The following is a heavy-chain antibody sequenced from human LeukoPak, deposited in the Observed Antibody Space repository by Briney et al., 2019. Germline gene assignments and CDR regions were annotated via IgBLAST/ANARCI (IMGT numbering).Heavy chain of an antibody. Sequence: GGSLRLSCAASGFTFSNYAMHWVRQAPGKGLEWVTFIRYDGSNKYYAESVKGRFTISRDNSKNTLYLQMNSLRAEDTAVYYCAKEGPSGGSSLDYWGQGTLVTVSS. V-gene: IGHV3-30*02. CDR2: IRYDGSNK. CDR1: GFTFSNYA. J-gene: IGHJ4*02. D-gene: IGHD6-13*01. CDR3: AKEGPSGGSSLDY.